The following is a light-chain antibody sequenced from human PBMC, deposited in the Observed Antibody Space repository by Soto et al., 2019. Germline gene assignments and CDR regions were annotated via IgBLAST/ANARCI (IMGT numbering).Light chain of an antibody. Sequence: QSVLTQAPSASGTPGQRVTISCSGSSSDIGSHTVNWYQQFPGTAPKLLIFGNNQRHSGVPDRFSGSKSGTSASLAISGLQSEDEADYYCASWDDRLKGRVVFGGGTKVTVL. V-gene: IGLV1-44*01. J-gene: IGLJ2*01. CDR1: SSDIGSHT. CDR3: ASWDDRLKGRVV. CDR2: GNN.